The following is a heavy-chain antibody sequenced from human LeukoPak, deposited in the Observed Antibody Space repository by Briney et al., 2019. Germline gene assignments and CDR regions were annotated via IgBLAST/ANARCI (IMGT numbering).Heavy chain of an antibody. CDR2: IYQSGST. CDR3: ARGRRRSGSYFDY. J-gene: IGHJ4*02. CDR1: GYSISSGYY. D-gene: IGHD3-10*01. V-gene: IGHV4-38-2*02. Sequence: SETLSLTCTVSGYSISSGYYWGWIRQSPGKGLEWIGSIYQSGSTYYNPSLKSRVTISIDTSKNQISLKLSSVTAADTAVYYCARGRRRSGSYFDYWGQGTLVTVSS.